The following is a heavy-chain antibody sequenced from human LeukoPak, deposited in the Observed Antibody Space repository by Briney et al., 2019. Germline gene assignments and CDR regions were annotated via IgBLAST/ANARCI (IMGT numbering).Heavy chain of an antibody. CDR2: INHSGST. Sequence: PSETLSLTCAVYGGSFSGYYWSWIRQPPGKGLEWTGEINHSGSTNYNPSLKSRVTISVDTSKNQFSLKLSSVTAADTAVYYCARLNPYGSGTGDFDYWGQGTLVTVSS. V-gene: IGHV4-34*01. D-gene: IGHD3-10*01. CDR1: GGSFSGYY. J-gene: IGHJ4*02. CDR3: ARLNPYGSGTGDFDY.